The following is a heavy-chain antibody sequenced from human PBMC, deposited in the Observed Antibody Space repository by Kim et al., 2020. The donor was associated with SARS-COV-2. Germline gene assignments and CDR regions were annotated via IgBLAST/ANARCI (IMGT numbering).Heavy chain of an antibody. D-gene: IGHD1-26*01. V-gene: IGHV3-23*01. CDR1: GFTFNNYA. CDR3: TKWDLSEISTFSPYFET. Sequence: GGSLRLSCAASGFTFNNYAMNWVRQAPGKGLEWVSGLSGDGTEIYYADSVKGRFTISRDNSRDTLYLDMNSLTADDTALYYCTKWDLSEISTFSPYFETWGQGTMVTVAS. CDR2: LSGDGTEI. J-gene: IGHJ4*02.